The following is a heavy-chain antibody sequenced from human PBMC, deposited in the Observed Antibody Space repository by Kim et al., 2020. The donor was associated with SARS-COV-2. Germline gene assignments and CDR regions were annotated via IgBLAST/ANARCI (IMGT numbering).Heavy chain of an antibody. D-gene: IGHD1-26*01. J-gene: IGHJ6*02. CDR3: ARERRGGYYYYYGMDV. CDR2: IWYDGSNK. Sequence: GGSLRLSCAASGFTFSSYGMHWVRQAPGKGLEWVAVIWYDGSNKYYADSVKGRFTISRDNSKNTLYLQMNSLRAEDTAVYYCARERRGGYYYYYGMDVWGQGTTVTVSS. V-gene: IGHV3-33*01. CDR1: GFTFSSYG.